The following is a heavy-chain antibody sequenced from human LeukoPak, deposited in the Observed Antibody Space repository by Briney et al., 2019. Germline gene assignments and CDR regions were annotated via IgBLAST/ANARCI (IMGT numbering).Heavy chain of an antibody. D-gene: IGHD3-3*01. CDR3: ARGRPIFGVAYYMDV. CDR2: INHSGST. V-gene: IGHV4-34*01. Sequence: PSETLSLTCAVYGWCFSGYYWSWIRQPPGKGLEWIGEINHSGSTNYNPSLKSRVTISVDTSKNQFSLKLSSVTAADTAVYYCARGRPIFGVAYYMDVWGKGTTVTVSS. J-gene: IGHJ6*03. CDR1: GWCFSGYY.